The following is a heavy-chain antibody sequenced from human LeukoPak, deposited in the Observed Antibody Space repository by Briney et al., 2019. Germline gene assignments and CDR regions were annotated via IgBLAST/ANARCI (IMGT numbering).Heavy chain of an antibody. CDR1: GGSISSGGYY. J-gene: IGHJ4*02. D-gene: IGHD2-15*01. CDR3: ARVRSGGSYFDY. Sequence: PSQTLSLTCTVSGGSISSGGYYWSWIRQHPGKGLEWIGYIYYSGSTYYNPSLKSRVTISVDTSKNQFSLKLSSVTAADTAVYYCARVRSGGSYFDYWGRGTLVTVSS. V-gene: IGHV4-31*03. CDR2: IYYSGST.